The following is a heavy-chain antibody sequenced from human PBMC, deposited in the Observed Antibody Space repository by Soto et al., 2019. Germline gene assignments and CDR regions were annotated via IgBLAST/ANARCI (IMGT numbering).Heavy chain of an antibody. V-gene: IGHV4-59*01. D-gene: IGHD2-21*02. CDR3: SRDLWGYCGTDCYPLDV. Sequence: PSETQSLTCTVSGGSISSYYWSWIRQPPGKGLEWIGYIYYSGSTNYNPSLKSRVTISVDTSKNQFSLKLSSVTAADTAVYYCSRDLWGYCGTDCYPLDVWGQGTTVTVSS. CDR2: IYYSGST. CDR1: GGSISSYY. J-gene: IGHJ6*02.